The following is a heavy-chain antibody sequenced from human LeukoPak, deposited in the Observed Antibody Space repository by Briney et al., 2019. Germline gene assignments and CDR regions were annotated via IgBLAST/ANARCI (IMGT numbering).Heavy chain of an antibody. V-gene: IGHV4-38-2*01. CDR3: ARVEGSNTGATIGY. Sequence: PSETLSLTCAVSGYSISSGYYWGWIRQPPGKGLEWIGSIYHSGSTYYNPSLKSRVTISVDTSKNQFSLKLSSVTAADTAVYYCARVEGSNTGATIGYWGQGTLVTVSS. J-gene: IGHJ4*02. D-gene: IGHD5-12*01. CDR2: IYHSGST. CDR1: GYSISSGYY.